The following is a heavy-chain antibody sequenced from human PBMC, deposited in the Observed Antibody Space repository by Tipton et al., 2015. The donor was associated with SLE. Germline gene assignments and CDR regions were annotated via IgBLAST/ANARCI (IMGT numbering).Heavy chain of an antibody. CDR3: ARSGSGSYSLDY. D-gene: IGHD1-26*01. J-gene: IGHJ4*02. CDR2: IYTSGST. CDR1: GGSISSYY. V-gene: IGHV4-4*07. Sequence: ILSLTCTVSGGSISSYYYSWIRQPAGRGLEWIGRIYTSGSTNYNPSLKSRVTMSVDTSKNQFSLKLSSVTAADTAVYYCARSGSGSYSLDYWGQGTLVTVSS.